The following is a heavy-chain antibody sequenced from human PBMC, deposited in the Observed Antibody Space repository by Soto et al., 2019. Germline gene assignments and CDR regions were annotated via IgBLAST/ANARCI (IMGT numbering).Heavy chain of an antibody. J-gene: IGHJ4*02. CDR3: GRASSGHLCVFY. D-gene: IGHD3-22*01. V-gene: IGHV1-2*02. CDR2: IGPESGAT. Sequence: GASVKVSCKASGYTFTGHYIHWVRQAPEQGPEWMGEIGPESGATRDAQKFQGRVTMTRDMSITTVYMELNNLSPDDTAVYYYGRASSGHLCVFYWGRGTPVGVSS. CDR1: GYTFTGHY.